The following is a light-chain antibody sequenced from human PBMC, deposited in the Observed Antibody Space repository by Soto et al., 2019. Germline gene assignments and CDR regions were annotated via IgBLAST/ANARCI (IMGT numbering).Light chain of an antibody. CDR1: QSVRDSH. CDR3: EQYDNQQWT. J-gene: IGKJ1*01. Sequence: EIVLTQSPGTLSSSPGGRVTLSCRASQSVRDSHLAWFQQKPGQAPRLLIYDASRRATGIPDRFSGSGSGTEFTLTISSLEPEDVAVDYCEQYDNQQWTFGQGTKVEIK. CDR2: DAS. V-gene: IGKV3-20*01.